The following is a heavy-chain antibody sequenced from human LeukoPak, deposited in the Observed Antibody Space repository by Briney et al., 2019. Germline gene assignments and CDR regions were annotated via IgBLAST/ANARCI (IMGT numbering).Heavy chain of an antibody. CDR2: ISTYNGKT. D-gene: IGHD1-1*01. Sequence: ASVKVSCKASGYTFTRYGITWVRQAPGQGLEWMGWISTYNGKTNYAQKVQDRVTMTTDTSTSTVYMELRSLRSDDTALYFCARDFSNFSYGTWFDPWGQGTLVPVSS. V-gene: IGHV1-18*01. CDR1: GYTFTRYG. J-gene: IGHJ5*02. CDR3: ARDFSNFSYGTWFDP.